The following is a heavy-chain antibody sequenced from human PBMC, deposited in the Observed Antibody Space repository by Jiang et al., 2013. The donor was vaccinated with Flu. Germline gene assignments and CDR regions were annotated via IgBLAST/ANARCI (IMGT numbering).Heavy chain of an antibody. D-gene: IGHD6-19*01. CDR3: ARRVNFDSSGWYGVDY. CDR2: IYPGDSDT. V-gene: IGHV5-51*01. CDR1: GYSFTSYW. J-gene: IGHJ4*02. Sequence: SLKISCKGSGYSFTSYWIGWVRQMPGKGLEWMGIIYPGDSDTRYSPSFQGQVTISADKSISTAYLQWSSLKASDTAMYYCARRVNFDSSGWYGVDYWGQGTLVTVSS.